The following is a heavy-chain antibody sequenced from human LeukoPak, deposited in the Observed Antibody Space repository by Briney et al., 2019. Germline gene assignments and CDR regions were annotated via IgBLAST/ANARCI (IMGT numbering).Heavy chain of an antibody. CDR1: GYTFTGYY. J-gene: IGHJ4*02. D-gene: IGHD6-6*01. Sequence: SVKVSCKASGYTFTGYYMHWVRQAPGHGLEWMGWINPNSGGTNYAPKFQGRVTMTRDTSISTAYMELSRLRSDDTAVYYCARSGQLDPLDYWGQGTLVTVSS. V-gene: IGHV1-2*02. CDR2: INPNSGGT. CDR3: ARSGQLDPLDY.